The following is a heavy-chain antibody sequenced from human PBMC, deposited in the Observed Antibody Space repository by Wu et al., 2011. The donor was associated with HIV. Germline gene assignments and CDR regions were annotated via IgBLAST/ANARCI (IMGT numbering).Heavy chain of an antibody. CDR1: GATFTSYG. D-gene: IGHD3-22*01. CDR2: MVPMFGRQ. V-gene: IGHV1-69*06. CDR3: ARDIGPDYDSAAYYVSETYTFDY. J-gene: IGHJ4*02. Sequence: QVQLVQSGAEVKKPGSSVKVSCKASGATFTSYGISWVRQAPGQGLEWMGGMVPMFGRQDYAQKFRGRVKITVDKSQTIAYMELSRLKSDDTAIYYCARDIGPDYDSAAYYVSETYTFDYWGQGTLVTVSS.